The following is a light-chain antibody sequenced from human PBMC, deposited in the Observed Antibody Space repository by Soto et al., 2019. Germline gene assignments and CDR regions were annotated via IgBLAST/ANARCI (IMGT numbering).Light chain of an antibody. CDR1: SSDFGAYNY. CDR3: SSYTYNSIPVV. Sequence: QSALTQPASVSGSPGQSITISCTGTSSDFGAYNYVSWYQQHPGKAPKLMIYEVSSRPSGVSNRFSGSKSDNTASLTISGLQAEDEADYYCSSYTYNSIPVVFGGGTKLTVL. V-gene: IGLV2-14*01. J-gene: IGLJ2*01. CDR2: EVS.